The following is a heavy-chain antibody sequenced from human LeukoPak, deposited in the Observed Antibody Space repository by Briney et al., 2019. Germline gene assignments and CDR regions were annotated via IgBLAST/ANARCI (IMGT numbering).Heavy chain of an antibody. CDR2: IYYSGSA. V-gene: IGHV4-59*01. Sequence: NPSETLSLTCTVSGGSISSYYWSWIRQPPGKGLEWIGYIYYSGSANYNPSLKSRVTISVDTSKNQFSLELSSVTAADTAVYYCARQDGDYPLYYFDYWGQGTLVTVSS. D-gene: IGHD4-17*01. CDR3: ARQDGDYPLYYFDY. CDR1: GGSISSYY. J-gene: IGHJ4*02.